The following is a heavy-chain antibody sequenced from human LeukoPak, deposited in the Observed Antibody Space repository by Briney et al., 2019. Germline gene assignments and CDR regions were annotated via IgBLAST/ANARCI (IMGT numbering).Heavy chain of an antibody. J-gene: IGHJ4*02. CDR3: ARVYYYDNSGYGKDYFDY. CDR1: GGSISSGDYY. D-gene: IGHD3-22*01. CDR2: IYYSRST. V-gene: IGHV4-30-4*01. Sequence: PQTLSLTCTVSGGSISSGDYYWRWIRQPPGKGLEWIGYIYYSRSTYYNPSLKSRVTISVDTSKNQFSLKLSSVTAADTAVYYCARVYYYDNSGYGKDYFDYWGQGTLVTVSS.